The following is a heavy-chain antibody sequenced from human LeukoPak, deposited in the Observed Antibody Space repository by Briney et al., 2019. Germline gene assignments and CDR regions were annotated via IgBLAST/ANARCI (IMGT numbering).Heavy chain of an antibody. V-gene: IGHV4-34*01. D-gene: IGHD6-19*01. J-gene: IGHJ3*02. Sequence: SETLSLTCSVYGGSFSGYYWSWIRQPPAKGLEWIGEINHSGSTNYNPSLKSRVTISVDTSKNQFSLKLSSVTAADTAVYYCARVSSGWYGAFDIWGQGTMVTVSS. CDR3: ARVSSGWYGAFDI. CDR2: INHSGST. CDR1: GGSFSGYY.